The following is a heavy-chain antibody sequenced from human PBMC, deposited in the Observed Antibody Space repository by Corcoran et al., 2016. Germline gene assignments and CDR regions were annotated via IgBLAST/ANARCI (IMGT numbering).Heavy chain of an antibody. J-gene: IGHJ6*02. CDR1: GGSISSYY. V-gene: IGHV4-59*01. Sequence: QVQLQESGPGLVKPSETLSLTCTVSGGSISSYYWSWIRQPPGKGLEWIGYIYYSGSTNYNPSLKSRVTISVDTSKNQFSLKLSSVTAADTAVYYCARDRAGGGYYDSSGYYLMDVWGQGTTVTVSS. CDR2: IYYSGST. D-gene: IGHD3-22*01. CDR3: ARDRAGGGYYDSSGYYLMDV.